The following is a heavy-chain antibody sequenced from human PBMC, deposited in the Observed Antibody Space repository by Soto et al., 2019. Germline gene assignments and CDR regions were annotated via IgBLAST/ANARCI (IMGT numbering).Heavy chain of an antibody. V-gene: IGHV1-69*01. CDR2: IIPIFGTA. CDR3: ASLLLTYYYAFDR. D-gene: IGHD3-10*01. J-gene: IGHJ3*01. CDR1: GGTFSSYA. Sequence: QVQLVQSGAEVKKPGSSVKVSCKASGGTFSSYAISWVRQAPGQGLEWMGGIIPIFGTANYAQKFQGRVTITADESTSTAYRDLISGRSEDTAVDYCASLLLTYYYAFDRWGQGTMVTGSS.